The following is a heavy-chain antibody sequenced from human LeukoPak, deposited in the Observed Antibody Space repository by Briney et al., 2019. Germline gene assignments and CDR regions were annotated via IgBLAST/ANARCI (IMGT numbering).Heavy chain of an antibody. V-gene: IGHV3-9*01. J-gene: IGHJ4*02. CDR3: AKDNRRHYTSGPNPDSLH. D-gene: IGHD6-19*01. CDR1: GFIFNNYA. Sequence: GGSLRLSCAGSGFIFNNYAMDWVRQPPGKGLEWVSGISWNSGSIDYADSVKGRFTISRDNAKNSLYLQMNSLRVEDTAFYYCAKDNRRHYTSGPNPDSLHWGQGALVTVSS. CDR2: ISWNSGSI.